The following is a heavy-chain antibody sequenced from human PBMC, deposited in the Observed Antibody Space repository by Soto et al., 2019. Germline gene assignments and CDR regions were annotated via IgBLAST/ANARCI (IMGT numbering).Heavy chain of an antibody. D-gene: IGHD6-19*01. J-gene: IGHJ4*02. Sequence: SETLSLTCTVSGASISTYYWSWIRQPAGKGLEWIRRMYITGSTYYNPSLKSRFTMSVDTSKNQFSLKLSSVTAADTAVYYCARDGEYSSGWYSFDYWGQGTLVTVSS. CDR2: MYITGST. CDR1: GASISTYY. CDR3: ARDGEYSSGWYSFDY. V-gene: IGHV4-4*07.